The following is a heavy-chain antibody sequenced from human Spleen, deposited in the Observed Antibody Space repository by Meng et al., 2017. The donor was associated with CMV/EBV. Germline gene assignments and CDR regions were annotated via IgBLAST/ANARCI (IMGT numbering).Heavy chain of an antibody. V-gene: IGHV4-61*08. Sequence: SETLSLTCTVSGGSVSSGGSYWSWIRQPPGKGPEWIGYVYYTGSTNYNPSLKSRVSISIDTSNNQFSLKLRSVTAADTAVYYCARSYYGSGSYYVDYWGQGTLVTVSS. D-gene: IGHD3-10*01. CDR3: ARSYYGSGSYYVDY. CDR2: VYYTGST. J-gene: IGHJ4*02. CDR1: GGSVSSGGSY.